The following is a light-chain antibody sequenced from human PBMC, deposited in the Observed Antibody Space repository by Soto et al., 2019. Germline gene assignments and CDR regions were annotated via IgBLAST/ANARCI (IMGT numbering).Light chain of an antibody. CDR1: TSDPGVDNY. V-gene: IGLV2-11*01. CDR2: AVS. J-gene: IGLJ2*01. CDR3: WSYAGSYTVV. Sequence: QSAPTQPRSVSGSPGQSVTNSCTGTTSDPGVDNYVSWYQQHPGKAPKPTTYAVSKRPSGDPDRFSGCKSGNTASLTISGLQAEDEGDYYCWSYAGSYTVVFGGGTKLTVL.